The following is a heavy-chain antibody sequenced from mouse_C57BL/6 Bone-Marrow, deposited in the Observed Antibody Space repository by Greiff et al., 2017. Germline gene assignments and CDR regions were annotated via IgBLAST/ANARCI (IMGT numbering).Heavy chain of an antibody. CDR2: IYPRSGNT. CDR3: ARNYYYGSSFFDY. J-gene: IGHJ2*01. V-gene: IGHV1-55*01. D-gene: IGHD1-1*01. Sequence: VQLQQSGAELVKPGASVKMSCKASGYTFTSYWITWVKQRPGQGLEWIGEIYPRSGNTYYNEKFKGKATLTADKSSSTAYMELRSLTSEDSAVYFCARNYYYGSSFFDYWGQGTTLTVSS. CDR1: GYTFTSYW.